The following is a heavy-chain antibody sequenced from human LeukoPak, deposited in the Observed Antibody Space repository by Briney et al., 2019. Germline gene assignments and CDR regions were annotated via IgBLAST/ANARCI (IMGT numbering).Heavy chain of an antibody. V-gene: IGHV3-9*03. D-gene: IGHD3-22*01. CDR3: AKGSTYYYDSSGSVGAFDI. CDR1: GSTFDDYA. J-gene: IGHJ3*02. Sequence: GGSLRLSCAASGSTFDDYAMHWVRQAPGKGLEWVSGISWNSGSIGYADSVKGRFTISRDNAKNSLYLQMNSLRAEDMALYYCAKGSTYYYDSSGSVGAFDIWGQGTMVTVSS. CDR2: ISWNSGSI.